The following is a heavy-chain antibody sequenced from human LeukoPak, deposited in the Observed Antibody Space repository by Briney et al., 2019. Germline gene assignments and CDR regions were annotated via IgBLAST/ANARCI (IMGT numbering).Heavy chain of an antibody. Sequence: SSVTVSCKASGYTFTGYYMHWVRQAPGQGLEWMGWINPNSGDTNYAQKFQGRVTMTRDTSISTAYMELSRLRSDDTAVYYCARTFVVYCSGGSCSSASHFDYWGQGTLVTASS. D-gene: IGHD2-15*01. CDR1: GYTFTGYY. CDR2: INPNSGDT. CDR3: ARTFVVYCSGGSCSSASHFDY. V-gene: IGHV1-2*02. J-gene: IGHJ4*02.